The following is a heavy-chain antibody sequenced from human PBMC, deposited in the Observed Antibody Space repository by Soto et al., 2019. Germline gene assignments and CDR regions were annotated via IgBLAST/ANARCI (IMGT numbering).Heavy chain of an antibody. Sequence: GGSLRLSCAASGFIFDDYGMSWVRQAPGKGLEWVSGINWNGGSTDYADSVKGRFTISRDNAKNSLYLQMNSLRAEDTALYYCASQIMITFGGLIARDYWGQGTLVTVSS. J-gene: IGHJ4*02. CDR2: INWNGGST. CDR1: GFIFDDYG. CDR3: ASQIMITFGGLIARDY. D-gene: IGHD3-16*02. V-gene: IGHV3-20*04.